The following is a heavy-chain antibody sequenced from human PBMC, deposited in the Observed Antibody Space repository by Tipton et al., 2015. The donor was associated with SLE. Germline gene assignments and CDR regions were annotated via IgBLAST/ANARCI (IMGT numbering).Heavy chain of an antibody. V-gene: IGHV3-30*18. CDR2: IWYDGSKK. J-gene: IGHJ4*02. CDR1: GFTFYTYW. CDR3: AKQWDLLD. Sequence: SLRLSCAASGFTFYTYWMSWVRQAPGKGLEWVAVIWYDGSKKNYAGSVKGRFTVSRDNSKNTLYLQLNSLRTDDTAVFYCAKQWDLLDWGQGTLVTVSS. D-gene: IGHD1-26*01.